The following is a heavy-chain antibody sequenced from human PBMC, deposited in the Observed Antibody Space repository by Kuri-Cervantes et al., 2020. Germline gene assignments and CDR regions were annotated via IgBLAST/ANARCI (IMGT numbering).Heavy chain of an antibody. V-gene: IGHV3-74*03. CDR1: GFTFDDYA. CDR3: AREDYYYMGV. Sequence: GGSLRLSCAVSGFTFDDYAMHWVRQAPGKGLVWVSRINSDGSSITYADSVKGRFTISRDNAKNTVYLQMSSLRAEDTALYYCAREDYYYMGVWGRGTTVTVSS. CDR2: INSDGSSI. J-gene: IGHJ6*03.